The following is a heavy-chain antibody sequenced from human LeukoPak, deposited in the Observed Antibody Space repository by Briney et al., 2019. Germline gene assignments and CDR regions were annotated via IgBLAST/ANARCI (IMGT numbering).Heavy chain of an antibody. Sequence: SETLSLTCTVPGGSISSYYWSWIRQPPGKGLEWIGYIYYSGSTNYNPSLKSRVTISVDTSKNQFSLKLSSVTAADTAVYYCARSGSSWYHPVDYWGQGTLVTVSS. CDR2: IYYSGST. V-gene: IGHV4-59*08. D-gene: IGHD6-13*01. J-gene: IGHJ4*02. CDR1: GGSISSYY. CDR3: ARSGSSWYHPVDY.